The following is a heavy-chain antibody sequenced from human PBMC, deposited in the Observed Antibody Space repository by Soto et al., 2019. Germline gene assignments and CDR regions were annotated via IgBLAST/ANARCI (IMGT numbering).Heavy chain of an antibody. J-gene: IGHJ6*02. CDR2: IIPIFGTA. Sequence: GASVKVSCKASGGTFSSYAISWVRQAPGQGLEWMGGIIPIFGTANYAQKFQGRVTITADESTSTAYMELSSLRSEDTAVYYCARDQGGSYRGYYYYYGMDVWGQGTTVTVSS. CDR3: ARDQGGSYRGYYYYYGMDV. D-gene: IGHD1-26*01. CDR1: GGTFSSYA. V-gene: IGHV1-69*13.